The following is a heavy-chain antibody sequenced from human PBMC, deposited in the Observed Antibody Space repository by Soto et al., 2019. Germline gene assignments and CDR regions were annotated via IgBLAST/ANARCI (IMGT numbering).Heavy chain of an antibody. V-gene: IGHV4-34*01. J-gene: IGHJ5*02. CDR1: GGSFSGYY. Sequence: PSETLSLTCAVYGGSFSGYYWSWIRQPPGKGLEWIGEINHSGSTNYNPSLKSRVTISVDTSKNQFSLKLSSVTAADTAVYYCARGSLYGGGFRAAAGTDGAPEFDPGGQEPLVTVSS. CDR3: ARGSLYGGGFRAAAGTDGAPEFDP. CDR2: INHSGST. D-gene: IGHD6-13*01.